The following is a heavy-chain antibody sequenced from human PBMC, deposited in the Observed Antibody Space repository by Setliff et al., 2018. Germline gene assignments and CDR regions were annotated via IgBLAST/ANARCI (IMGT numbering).Heavy chain of an antibody. J-gene: IGHJ4*02. CDR1: GGSFSGYY. V-gene: IGHV4-34*01. D-gene: IGHD6-13*01. CDR3: ARRTRLEGIAAAGSGYYFDY. Sequence: SETLSLTCAVYGGSFSGYYWSWIRQPPGKGLEWIGEVNHSGSTNYNPSLKSRVTISVDTSKNQFSLKLSSVTAADTAVYYCARRTRLEGIAAAGSGYYFDYWGQGTLVTVSS. CDR2: VNHSGST.